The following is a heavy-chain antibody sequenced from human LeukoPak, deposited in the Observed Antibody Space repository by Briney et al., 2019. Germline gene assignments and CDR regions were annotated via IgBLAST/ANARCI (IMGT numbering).Heavy chain of an antibody. CDR3: AELGITMIGGV. CDR1: GFTFSSYE. Sequence: PPGGSLRLSCAASGFTFSSYEMNWVRQAPGKGLGWVSYISSSGSTIYYADSVKGRFTISRDNAKNSLYLQMNSLRAEDTAVYYCAELGITMIGGVWGKGTTVTISS. J-gene: IGHJ6*04. D-gene: IGHD3-10*02. CDR2: ISSSGSTI. V-gene: IGHV3-48*03.